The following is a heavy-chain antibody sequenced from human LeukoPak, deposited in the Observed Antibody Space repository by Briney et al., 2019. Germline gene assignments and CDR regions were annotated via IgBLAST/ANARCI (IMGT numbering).Heavy chain of an antibody. CDR1: GFTFSSYE. Sequence: GGSLRLSCAASGFTFSSYEMNWVRQAPGKGLEWVSYISSSGSTIYYADSVKGRFTISRDDAKNSLYLQMNSLRAEDTAVYYCAELGITMIGGVWGKGTTVTISS. D-gene: IGHD3-10*02. J-gene: IGHJ6*04. CDR3: AELGITMIGGV. CDR2: ISSSGSTI. V-gene: IGHV3-48*03.